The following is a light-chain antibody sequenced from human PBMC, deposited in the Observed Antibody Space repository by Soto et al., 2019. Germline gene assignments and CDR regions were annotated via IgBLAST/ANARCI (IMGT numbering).Light chain of an antibody. Sequence: QSALTQPASVSGSPGQSITISCIGTTSDIGSFNFVAWYQQYPDKAPKLIIYEVSNRPSGVSDRFSGSKSGITASLTISGLQAEDEADYYCSSYTTTSTVLFGGGPKLTVL. CDR3: SSYTTTSTVL. V-gene: IGLV2-14*01. CDR2: EVS. CDR1: TSDIGSFNF. J-gene: IGLJ2*01.